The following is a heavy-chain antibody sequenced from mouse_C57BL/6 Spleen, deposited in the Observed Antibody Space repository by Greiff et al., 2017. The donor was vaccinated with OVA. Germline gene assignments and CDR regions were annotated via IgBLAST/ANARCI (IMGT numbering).Heavy chain of an antibody. V-gene: IGHV1-15*01. D-gene: IGHD1-1*01. J-gene: IGHJ3*01. Sequence: QVQLKESGAELVRPGASVTLSCKASGYTFTDYEMHWVKQTPVHGLEWIGAIDPETGGTAYNQKFKGKAILTADKSSSTAYMELRSLTSEDSAVYYCTPSYYYGPWFAYWGQGTLVTVSA. CDR2: IDPETGGT. CDR3: TPSYYYGPWFAY. CDR1: GYTFTDYE.